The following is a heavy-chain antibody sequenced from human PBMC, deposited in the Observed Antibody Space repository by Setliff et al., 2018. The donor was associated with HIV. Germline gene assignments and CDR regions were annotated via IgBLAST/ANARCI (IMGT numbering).Heavy chain of an antibody. CDR2: IYQSGNA. D-gene: IGHD6-13*01. CDR3: VTGYNSVWYSVF. Sequence: SETLSLTCAVSGHSISSGYFCGWIRQTPGKGLEWIGNIYQSGNAYYNPSLKSRVTISVDTSRNRFSLKLSSVTAADTAVYYCVTGYNSVWYSVFWGQGILVTVSS. V-gene: IGHV4-38-2*01. J-gene: IGHJ4*02. CDR1: GHSISSGYF.